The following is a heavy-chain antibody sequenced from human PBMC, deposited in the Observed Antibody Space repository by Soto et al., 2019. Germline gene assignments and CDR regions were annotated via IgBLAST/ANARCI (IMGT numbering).Heavy chain of an antibody. CDR1: GYTFSSFG. CDR2: ISAYSGNT. V-gene: IGHV1-18*01. D-gene: IGHD2-2*01. J-gene: IGHJ4*02. Sequence: QVQLVQSGAEVKKPGASVKVSCKASGYTFSSFGISWVRQAPGQGLEWMGWISAYSGNTDYAQNLQGRVTMTTDTSTTTASMELRSLRSDDTAVYFCARVGAYCSSTGCFDYWGQGTLVTVSS. CDR3: ARVGAYCSSTGCFDY.